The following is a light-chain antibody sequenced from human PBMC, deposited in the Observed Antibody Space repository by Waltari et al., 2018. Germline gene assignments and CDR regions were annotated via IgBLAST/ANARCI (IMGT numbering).Light chain of an antibody. V-gene: IGKV4-1*01. Sequence: DIVMTQSPVSLSVSLGERATIHCKSSQSLLYSPTNAHYLAWYQHKPGQPPKLLIYWASTRESGVPDRFSGSGSGTDFTLTISGLQAGDVAVYYCQQYLNAPFTFGPGTKVDVK. CDR2: WAS. CDR1: QSLLYSPTNAHY. CDR3: QQYLNAPFT. J-gene: IGKJ3*01.